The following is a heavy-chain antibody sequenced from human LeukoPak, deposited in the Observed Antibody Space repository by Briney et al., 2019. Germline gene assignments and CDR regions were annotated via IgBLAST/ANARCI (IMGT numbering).Heavy chain of an antibody. Sequence: GGSLRLSCAASGFTFSSYEMNWVRQAPGKGLEWVSYISSSGSTIYYADSVKGRFTISRDNAKNSLYLQMNSLRAEDTAVYYCARGRVGYCSGGSCYRSNWFDPWGQGTLVTVSS. CDR1: GFTFSSYE. D-gene: IGHD2-15*01. CDR3: ARGRVGYCSGGSCYRSNWFDP. CDR2: ISSSGSTI. V-gene: IGHV3-48*03. J-gene: IGHJ5*02.